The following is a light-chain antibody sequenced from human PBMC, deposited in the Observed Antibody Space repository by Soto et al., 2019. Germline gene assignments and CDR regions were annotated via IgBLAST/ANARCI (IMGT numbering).Light chain of an antibody. Sequence: EIVLTQSPGTLSLSPGERVPLSCRASQSVSSTYLAWYQQKPGQAPRLLIYGASSRATGIPDRFSGSGSGTDFTLTISRLEPEDFAVYYCQQYDNSLYTFGQGTKLEI. J-gene: IGKJ2*01. V-gene: IGKV3-20*01. CDR1: QSVSSTY. CDR3: QQYDNSLYT. CDR2: GAS.